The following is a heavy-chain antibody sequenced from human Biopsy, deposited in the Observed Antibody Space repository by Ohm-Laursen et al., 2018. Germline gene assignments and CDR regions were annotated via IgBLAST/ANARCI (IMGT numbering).Heavy chain of an antibody. V-gene: IGHV4-59*01. J-gene: IGHJ2*01. Sequence: SETLSLTCTVSGDSISSYYWSWIRQPPGKGLQWIGYVYYTGSTDYNPSLQSRVTISVDTSKDHFSLRLRSVTPADTAIYYCARDRENYSDRTVPGYFDLWGRGTLVTVSS. CDR3: ARDRENYSDRTVPGYFDL. CDR2: VYYTGST. CDR1: GDSISSYY. D-gene: IGHD3-22*01.